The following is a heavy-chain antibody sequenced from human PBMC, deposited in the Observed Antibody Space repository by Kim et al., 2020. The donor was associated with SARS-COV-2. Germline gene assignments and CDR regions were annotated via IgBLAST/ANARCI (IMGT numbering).Heavy chain of an antibody. V-gene: IGHV1-69*04. J-gene: IGHJ4*02. D-gene: IGHD2-15*01. CDR2: IIPILGIA. CDR3: AREGYCSGGSCYPEPPYYFDY. CDR1: GGTFSSYA. Sequence: SVKVSCKASGGTFSSYAISWVRQAPGQGLEWMGRIIPILGIANYAQKFQGRVTITADKSTSTAYMELSSLRSEDTAVYYCAREGYCSGGSCYPEPPYYFDYWGQGTLVTVSS.